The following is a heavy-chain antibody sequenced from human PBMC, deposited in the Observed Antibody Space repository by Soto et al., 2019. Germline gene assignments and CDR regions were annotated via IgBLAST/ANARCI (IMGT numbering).Heavy chain of an antibody. CDR2: IHYSGTT. J-gene: IGHJ4*02. CDR1: GGSMRNYF. Sequence: PSETLSLTCTVSGGSMRNYFWTWIRQPPGKGLEWIGYIHYSGTTSFFPSYNPSLRSRVTISEDTSKNQFSLKLLSVTTADTAVYFCAAAEASRRNLAPYYFDFWGQGPLVTVSS. D-gene: IGHD6-13*01. CDR3: AAAEASRRNLAPYYFDF. V-gene: IGHV4-59*01.